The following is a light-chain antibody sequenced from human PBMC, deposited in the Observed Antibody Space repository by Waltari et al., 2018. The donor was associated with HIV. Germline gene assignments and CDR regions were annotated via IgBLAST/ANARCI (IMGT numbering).Light chain of an antibody. CDR1: ESLRHVNGFNY. J-gene: IGKJ1*01. Sequence: VVMIQSPRYLPVSFGEPASISCVSNESLRHVNGFNYLDWYLQRPGRAPQLLIQLATSRAFGVPTRFGGSASDTNFTLTISRLETGDVGLYYCMQTLRIPWTFGQGTRV. CDR2: LAT. CDR3: MQTLRIPWT. V-gene: IGKV2-28*01.